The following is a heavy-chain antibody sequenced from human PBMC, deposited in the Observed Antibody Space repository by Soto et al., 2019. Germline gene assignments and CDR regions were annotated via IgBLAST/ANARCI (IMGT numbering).Heavy chain of an antibody. Sequence: QVQLQESGPGLVKPSETLSLTCTVSGGSISSYYWSWIRQPPGKGLEWIGYIYYSGSTNYNPSLKSRVTISVDTSKNQFSLKLRSVTAADTAVYYCARVWFGEAGFDPWGQGTLVTVSS. CDR3: ARVWFGEAGFDP. V-gene: IGHV4-59*01. CDR2: IYYSGST. CDR1: GGSISSYY. J-gene: IGHJ5*02. D-gene: IGHD3-10*01.